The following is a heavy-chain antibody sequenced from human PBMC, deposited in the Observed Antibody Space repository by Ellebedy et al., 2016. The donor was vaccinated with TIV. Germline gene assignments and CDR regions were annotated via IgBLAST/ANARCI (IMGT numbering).Heavy chain of an antibody. CDR2: IKSNSDGGTT. CDR1: GFTFTNAW. J-gene: IGHJ4*02. CDR3: ATTGDLRYPFYFDY. Sequence: PGGSLRLSCAVSGFTFTNAWMNWVRQAPGKGLEWVGLIKSNSDGGTTGYAAPVKGRFTISRDDSKNTLYLKMNSLKSEDTAVYYCATTGDLRYPFYFDYWGQGALVTVSS. D-gene: IGHD3-10*01. V-gene: IGHV3-15*07.